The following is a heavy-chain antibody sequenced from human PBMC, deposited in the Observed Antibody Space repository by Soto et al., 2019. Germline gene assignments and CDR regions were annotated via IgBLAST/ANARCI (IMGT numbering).Heavy chain of an antibody. J-gene: IGHJ4*02. Sequence: QVQLVQSGAEVKKPGASVKVSCKASGYTFTTYDINWVRQATGQGFEWMGWMSPNGGNTGYAQKFQGRVTMTRDTAIGTAYKELSSLRSEDTAVYYCASRTPSWGLDYWGQGTQVTVSS. CDR1: GYTFTTYD. V-gene: IGHV1-8*01. CDR2: MSPNGGNT. D-gene: IGHD2-2*01. CDR3: ASRTPSWGLDY.